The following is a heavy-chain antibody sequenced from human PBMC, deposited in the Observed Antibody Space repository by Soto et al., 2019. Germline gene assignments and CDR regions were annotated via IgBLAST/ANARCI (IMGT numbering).Heavy chain of an antibody. Sequence: EVQLVESGGGLVQPGGSLRLSCAASGFTFSNDWMHWVRQAAGKGLVWVSGINWDGSAANYADYVKGRVNISRDNAKNTVYLQMNSLRGEDTAVYYCARGPRGVYGNDYWGQGALVTVSS. CDR3: ARGPRGVYGNDY. J-gene: IGHJ4*02. CDR1: GFTFSNDW. D-gene: IGHD2-8*02. CDR2: INWDGSAA. V-gene: IGHV3-74*01.